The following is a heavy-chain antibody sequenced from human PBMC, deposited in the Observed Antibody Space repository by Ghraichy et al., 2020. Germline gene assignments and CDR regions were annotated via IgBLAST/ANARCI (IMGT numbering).Heavy chain of an antibody. V-gene: IGHV4-31*03. CDR2: IYYSGST. CDR1: GGSISSGGYY. Sequence: SETLSLTCTISGGSISSGGYYWSWIRQHPGKGLEWIGYIYYSGSTYYNPSLKSRVTISVDTSKNQFSLKLSSVTAADTAVYYCARRRGRYGEGAYTFDIWGQGTMVTVSS. J-gene: IGHJ3*02. CDR3: ARRRGRYGEGAYTFDI. D-gene: IGHD1-26*01.